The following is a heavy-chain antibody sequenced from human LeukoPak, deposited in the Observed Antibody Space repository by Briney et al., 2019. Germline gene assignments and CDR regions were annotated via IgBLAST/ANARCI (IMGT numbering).Heavy chain of an antibody. V-gene: IGHV1-69*06. CDR1: GGTFSSYA. Sequence: ASVKVSCKASGGTFSSYAISWVRQAPGQGLEWMGGIIPIFGTANYAQKFQGRVTITADKSTSTAYMELSSLRSEDTAVYYCASSAAGHYYYYYYMDVWGKGTTVTVSS. CDR3: ASSAAGHYYYYYYMDV. D-gene: IGHD6-13*01. CDR2: IIPIFGTA. J-gene: IGHJ6*03.